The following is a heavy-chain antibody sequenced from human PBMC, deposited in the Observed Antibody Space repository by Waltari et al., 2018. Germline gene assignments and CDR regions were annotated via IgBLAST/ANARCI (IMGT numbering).Heavy chain of an antibody. CDR1: GYSLSSGYY. CDR3: ARDRDEYGDYDWFVP. CDR2: IYHSGRT. D-gene: IGHD4-17*01. Sequence: QVQVQESGPGLVKPSETLSLTCTVSGYSLSSGYYWGWIRQPPGKGLEWIGSIYHSGRTDYSPSLKSRVTLSLDTSKNQFSLKLSSVTAADTAVYYCARDRDEYGDYDWFVPWGQGTLVTVSS. V-gene: IGHV4-38-2*02. J-gene: IGHJ5*02.